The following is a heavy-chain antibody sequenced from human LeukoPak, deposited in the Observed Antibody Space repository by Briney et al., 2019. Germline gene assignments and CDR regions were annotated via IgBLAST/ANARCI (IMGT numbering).Heavy chain of an antibody. CDR1: GYTFTDYY. CDR2: INPNSGGA. D-gene: IGHD6-19*01. V-gene: IGHV1-2*02. CDR3: ARDLSNRYSSGWYPGLDP. J-gene: IGHJ5*02. Sequence: GASVKVSCKASGYTFTDYYMHWVRQAPGQGLEWMGWINPNSGGANYAQKFQGRVTMTRDTSISTAYMGLSRLRSDDTAVYYCARDLSNRYSSGWYPGLDPWGQGTLVTVSS.